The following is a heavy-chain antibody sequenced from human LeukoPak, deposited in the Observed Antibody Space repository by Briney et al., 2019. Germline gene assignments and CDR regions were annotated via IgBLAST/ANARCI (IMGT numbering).Heavy chain of an antibody. CDR3: ARGTRSNYPLDY. D-gene: IGHD4-11*01. J-gene: IGHJ4*02. Sequence: SETLSLTCTVSGGSVSSGSYYWTWIRQPPGTGLEFIGYIFYSESTNYNPSLKSRVTISVDTSKNQFSLKLSSVAAADTAVYYCARGTRSNYPLDYWGQGTLVTVSS. V-gene: IGHV4-61*01. CDR2: IFYSEST. CDR1: GGSVSSGSYY.